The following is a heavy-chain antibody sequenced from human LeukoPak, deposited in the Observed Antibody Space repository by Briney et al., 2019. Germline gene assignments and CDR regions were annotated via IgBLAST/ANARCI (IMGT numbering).Heavy chain of an antibody. CDR2: ISSSSSYT. Sequence: GGSLRLSCAASGFTFSDYYMSWIRQAPGKGLEWVSYISSSSSYTNYADSVKGRFTISRDNAKNSLYLQMNSLIAEDTAVYYCARQYITSSSEFDSWGQGTLVIVSS. D-gene: IGHD3-10*01. V-gene: IGHV3-11*06. J-gene: IGHJ4*02. CDR1: GFTFSDYY. CDR3: ARQYITSSSEFDS.